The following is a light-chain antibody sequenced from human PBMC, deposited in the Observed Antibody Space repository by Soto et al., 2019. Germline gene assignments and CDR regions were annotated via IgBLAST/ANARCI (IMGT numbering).Light chain of an antibody. Sequence: NFMLTQPHSVSESPGKTVTISCTRSSGSIANNYVQLYQQRPGTSPTTVIYEHYHRPSGVPDRFSGSIDSSSNSASLTISGLKTEDEADYYCQSYDSDIQVFGGGTKLTVL. J-gene: IGLJ3*02. CDR3: QSYDSDIQV. V-gene: IGLV6-57*01. CDR2: EHY. CDR1: SGSIANNY.